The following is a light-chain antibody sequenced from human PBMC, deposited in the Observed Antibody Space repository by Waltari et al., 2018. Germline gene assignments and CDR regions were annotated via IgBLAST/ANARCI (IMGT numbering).Light chain of an antibody. V-gene: IGLV2-14*03. J-gene: IGLJ1*01. CDR2: DVS. Sequence: QSALTQPASVSGSPGQSITISCTGTSSDVGGYKYVSWYQQHPGKGPKVMIYDVSNRPSGVSNRFSGSKSGNTSSLTISGLQAEDEADYYCSSYTITSTLVFGTGTKVTVL. CDR1: SSDVGGYKY. CDR3: SSYTITSTLV.